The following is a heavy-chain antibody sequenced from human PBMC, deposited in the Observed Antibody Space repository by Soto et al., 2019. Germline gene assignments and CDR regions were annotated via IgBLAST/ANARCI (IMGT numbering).Heavy chain of an antibody. J-gene: IGHJ4*02. CDR2: ISSSSSYI. D-gene: IGHD2-21*02. CDR3: AREREAVVTAVDY. Sequence: ESGGGLVKPGGSLRLSCAASGFTFSSYSMNWVRQAPGKGLEWVSSISSSSSYIYYADSVKGRFTISRDNAKNSLYLQMNSLRAEDTAVYYCAREREAVVTAVDYWGQGTLVTVSS. CDR1: GFTFSSYS. V-gene: IGHV3-21*01.